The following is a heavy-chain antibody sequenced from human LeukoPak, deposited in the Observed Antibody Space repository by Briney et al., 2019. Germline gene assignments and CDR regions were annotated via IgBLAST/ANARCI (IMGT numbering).Heavy chain of an antibody. J-gene: IGHJ6*03. CDR2: IRYDGNNK. D-gene: IGHD1-26*01. Sequence: PGGSLRLSCTASGFTFSAYAMHWVRQAPGKGLEWVAFIRYDGNNKYVDSVRGRFIISRDNSKNTLFLQMNSLRVEDTAVYYCAKDVGADNYLYMDVWGKGTTVTVSS. CDR3: AKDVGADNYLYMDV. CDR1: GFTFSAYA. V-gene: IGHV3-30*02.